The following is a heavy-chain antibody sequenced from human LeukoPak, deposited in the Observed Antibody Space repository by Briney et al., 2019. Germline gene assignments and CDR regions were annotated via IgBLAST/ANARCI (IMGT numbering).Heavy chain of an antibody. Sequence: SETLSLTCTVSGGSISSYYWGWIRQPAGKGLEWIGRIYTSGSTNYNPSLKSRVTMSVDTSKNQFSLKLSSVTAADTAVYYCARETDYYGSGSYSPYYYYYGMDVWDQGTTVTVSS. CDR2: IYTSGST. CDR3: ARETDYYGSGSYSPYYYYYGMDV. D-gene: IGHD3-10*01. J-gene: IGHJ6*02. CDR1: GGSISSYY. V-gene: IGHV4-4*07.